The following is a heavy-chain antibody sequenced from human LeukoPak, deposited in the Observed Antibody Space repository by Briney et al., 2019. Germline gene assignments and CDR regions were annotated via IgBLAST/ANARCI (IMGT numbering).Heavy chain of an antibody. V-gene: IGHV3-21*01. CDR2: ISSSSSYI. CDR3: ARAAAGTSGFDY. Sequence: GGSLRLSCAASGFTFSSYSMNWVRQAPGKGLEWASSISSSSSYIYYADSVKGRFTISRDNAKNSLCLQMNSLRAEDTAVYYCARAAAGTSGFDYWGQGTLVTVSS. J-gene: IGHJ4*02. D-gene: IGHD6-13*01. CDR1: GFTFSSYS.